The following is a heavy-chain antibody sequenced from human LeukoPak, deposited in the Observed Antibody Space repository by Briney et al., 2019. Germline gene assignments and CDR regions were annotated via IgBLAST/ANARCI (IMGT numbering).Heavy chain of an antibody. D-gene: IGHD7-27*01. Sequence: SETLSLTCTVSGYSISSGYYWGWIRQPAGKGLEWIGRIYTSGSPNYNPSLKSRVTMSVDTSKNQFSLKLSSVTAADTAVYYCASRKLGNDYWGQGTLVTVSS. J-gene: IGHJ4*02. V-gene: IGHV4-4*07. CDR1: GYSISSGYY. CDR2: IYTSGSP. CDR3: ASRKLGNDY.